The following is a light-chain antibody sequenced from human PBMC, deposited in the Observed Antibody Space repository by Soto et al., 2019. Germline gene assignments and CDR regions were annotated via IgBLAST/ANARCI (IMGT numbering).Light chain of an antibody. CDR3: QQRSNWPPIT. J-gene: IGKJ5*01. CDR1: QSVSSY. V-gene: IGKV3-11*01. CDR2: DAS. Sequence: EIVLTQSPATLSFSPGEIATLSCGASQSVSSYLAWYQQKPGQAPRLLIYDASNRATGIPARFSGSGSGTDFTLTISSLEPEDFAVYYCQQRSNWPPITFGQGTRLEIK.